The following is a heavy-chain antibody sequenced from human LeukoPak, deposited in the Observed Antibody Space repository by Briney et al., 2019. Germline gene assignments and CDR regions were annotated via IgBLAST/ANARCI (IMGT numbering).Heavy chain of an antibody. J-gene: IGHJ4*02. Sequence: GGSLRLSCAASGFTVSHNYMGWVRQAPAKGLEWVSVINTVGTTYYADSVRGRFTISRDNSKTTLYLQMNRLRVEDTAVYYCAGSLAYCGCDCRLGDYWGQGTLVTVSS. CDR3: AGSLAYCGCDCRLGDY. D-gene: IGHD2-21*02. V-gene: IGHV3-66*01. CDR2: INTVGTT. CDR1: GFTVSHNY.